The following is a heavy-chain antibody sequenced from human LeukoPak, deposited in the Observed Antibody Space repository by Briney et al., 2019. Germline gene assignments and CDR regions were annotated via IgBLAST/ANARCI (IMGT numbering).Heavy chain of an antibody. CDR2: IRYDGSNK. CDR3: AKRRYDSSGHFDS. J-gene: IGHJ4*02. Sequence: GGSLRLSCAASGFTFSSSGMHWVRQAPGKGLEWVAFIRYDGSNKYYADSVKGRFTISRDNSKNTLYLQMNSLRAEDTAVYYCAKRRYDSSGHFDSWGQGTPVTVSS. V-gene: IGHV3-30*02. CDR1: GFTFSSSG. D-gene: IGHD3-22*01.